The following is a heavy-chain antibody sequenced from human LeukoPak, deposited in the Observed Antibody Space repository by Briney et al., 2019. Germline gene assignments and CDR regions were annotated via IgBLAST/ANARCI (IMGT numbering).Heavy chain of an antibody. CDR3: AKGGDGRDFLLY. CDR2: IYPRDSRT. Sequence: GESLKISCKGSGYRFTNYWIGWVRQMPGKGLEWMGFIYPRDSRTTYSPSFQGQVTISADRSISTAYIQWSSLKASDTAMYLCAKGGDGRDFLLYWGQGSLVTVST. D-gene: IGHD5-24*01. V-gene: IGHV5-51*01. CDR1: GYRFTNYW. J-gene: IGHJ4*02.